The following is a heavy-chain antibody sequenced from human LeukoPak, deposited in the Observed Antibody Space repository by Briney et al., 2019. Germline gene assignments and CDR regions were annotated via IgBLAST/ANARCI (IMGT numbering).Heavy chain of an antibody. CDR1: GFTFSNFW. D-gene: IGHD6-6*01. J-gene: IGHJ6*03. CDR2: IKKDGSEI. Sequence: GGSLRLSSEGSGFTFSNFWMSWVRQAPGKGLEWVANIKKDGSEIYYVDSVKGRFTISRDNSKNTLYLQMNSLRAEDTAVYYCAKDIQSSDYYYYMDVWGKGTTVTVSS. CDR3: AKDIQSSDYYYYMDV. V-gene: IGHV3-7*01.